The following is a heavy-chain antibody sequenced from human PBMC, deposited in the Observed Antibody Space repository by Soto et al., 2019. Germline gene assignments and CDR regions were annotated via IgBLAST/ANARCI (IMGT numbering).Heavy chain of an antibody. V-gene: IGHV3-23*01. D-gene: IGHD4-17*01. J-gene: IGHJ6*02. CDR1: GFTFSSYA. Sequence: GGSLRLSCAASGFTFSSYAMSWVRQAPGKGLEWVSAISGSGGSTYYADSVKGRFTISRDNSKNTLYLQMNSLRAEDRAVYYCAKVHYGGNSGAQRYYSYGMDVWGQGTTVTVSS. CDR2: ISGSGGST. CDR3: AKVHYGGNSGAQRYYSYGMDV.